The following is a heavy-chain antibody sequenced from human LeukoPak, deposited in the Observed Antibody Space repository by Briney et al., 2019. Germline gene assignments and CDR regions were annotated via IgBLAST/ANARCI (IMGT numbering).Heavy chain of an antibody. CDR3: ARDPQTGYDHSFDY. CDR2: INPNSGGT. Sequence: ASVKVSCKASGYTFTGYYMHWVRLAPGQGLEWMGWINPNSGGTNYAQKFQGRVTMTRDTSISTAYMELSRLRSDDTAVYYCARDPQTGYDHSFDYWGQGTLVTVSS. V-gene: IGHV1-2*02. J-gene: IGHJ4*02. CDR1: GYTFTGYY. D-gene: IGHD5-12*01.